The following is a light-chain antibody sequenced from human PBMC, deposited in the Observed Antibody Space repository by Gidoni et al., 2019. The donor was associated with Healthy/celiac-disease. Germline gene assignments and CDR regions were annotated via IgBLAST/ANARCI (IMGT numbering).Light chain of an antibody. CDR3: QQSYSTPLT. Sequence: DIQMTQSPSSLSASVGDSVTITCRASQSTSSYLNWYQQKQGKAPTILIYAESSWQRGVPARLSGSGSGTDFTLTIRSLQPEDFATYYCQQSYSTPLTFGGGTKVEIK. J-gene: IGKJ4*01. CDR1: QSTSSY. CDR2: AES. V-gene: IGKV1-39*01.